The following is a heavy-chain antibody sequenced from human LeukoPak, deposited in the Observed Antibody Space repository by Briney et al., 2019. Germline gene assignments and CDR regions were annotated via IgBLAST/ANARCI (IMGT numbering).Heavy chain of an antibody. Sequence: GGSLRLSCTASGLTFSTSGFNWVRQAPGKGLEWVASIGPTGSDRYHADSIQGRFTISRDNANNFLYLQMNSLRAEDTAVYYCATETNGRHYDYWGQGTLLTVSS. CDR1: GLTFSTSG. CDR2: IGPTGSDR. D-gene: IGHD1-14*01. J-gene: IGHJ4*02. V-gene: IGHV3-21*06. CDR3: ATETNGRHYDY.